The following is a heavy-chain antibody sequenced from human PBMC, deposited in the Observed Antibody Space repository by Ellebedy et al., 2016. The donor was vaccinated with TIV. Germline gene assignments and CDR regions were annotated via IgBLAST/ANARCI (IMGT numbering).Heavy chain of an antibody. CDR1: GGTFSTYA. CDR3: ARPHFDTSGYYFDGYYYPTMDV. J-gene: IGHJ6*02. V-gene: IGHV1-69*06. D-gene: IGHD3-22*01. CDR2: ISPNVGTT. Sequence: ASVKVSCKAVGGTFSTYAISWVRQAPGQGPEWVGGISPNVGTTHYAQKFQGRVAITADMSTNTAYLELSSLRSEDTAVYYCARPHFDTSGYYFDGYYYPTMDVWGQGATVTV.